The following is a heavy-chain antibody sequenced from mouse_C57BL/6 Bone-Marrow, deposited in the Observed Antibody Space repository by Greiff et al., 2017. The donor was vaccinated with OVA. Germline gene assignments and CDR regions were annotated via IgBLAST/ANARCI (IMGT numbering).Heavy chain of an antibody. CDR3: ARRRMYGSSAWFAY. J-gene: IGHJ3*01. D-gene: IGHD1-1*01. Sequence: EVKLVESGGGLVKPGGSLKLSCAASGFTFSSYAMSWVRQTPEKRLEWVATISDGGSYTYYPDNVTGRFTISRDNAKNHLYLQMSHLKSEDTAMYYCARRRMYGSSAWFAYWGQGTLVTVSA. CDR1: GFTFSSYA. V-gene: IGHV5-4*03. CDR2: ISDGGSYT.